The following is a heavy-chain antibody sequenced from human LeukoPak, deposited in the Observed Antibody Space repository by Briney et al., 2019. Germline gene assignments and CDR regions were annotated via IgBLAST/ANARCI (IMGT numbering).Heavy chain of an antibody. Sequence: AGGSLRLSCAASGFTFSSYEMNWVRQAPGKGLEWVSYISSSGSTIYYADSVKGRFTISRDNAKNTLYLQMNSLRAEDTAVYYCARDDTIEGFRDWGQGTLVTVSS. CDR2: ISSSGSTI. CDR3: ARDDTIEGFRD. D-gene: IGHD3-3*01. CDR1: GFTFSSYE. J-gene: IGHJ4*02. V-gene: IGHV3-48*03.